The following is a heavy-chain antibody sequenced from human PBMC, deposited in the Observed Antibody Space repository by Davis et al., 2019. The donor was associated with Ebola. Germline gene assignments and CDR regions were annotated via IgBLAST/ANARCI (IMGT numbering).Heavy chain of an antibody. Sequence: GGSLRLSCAASGFTFSSYAMHWVRQAPGKGLEWVAVISYDGSNKYYADSVKGRFTISRDNSKNTLYLQMNSLRAEDTAVYYCARDRGEWELLGGMDVWGKGTTVTVSS. CDR2: ISYDGSNK. D-gene: IGHD1-26*01. CDR3: ARDRGEWELLGGMDV. CDR1: GFTFSSYA. V-gene: IGHV3-30*04. J-gene: IGHJ6*04.